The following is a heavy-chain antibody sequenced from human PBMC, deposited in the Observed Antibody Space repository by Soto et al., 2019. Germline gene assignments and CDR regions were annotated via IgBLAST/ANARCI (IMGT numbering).Heavy chain of an antibody. CDR3: ARDVMVTAMVMWYFDL. CDR1: GFTFSSYG. J-gene: IGHJ2*01. V-gene: IGHV3-33*01. D-gene: IGHD2-21*02. Sequence: QVQLVESGGGVVQPGRSLRLSCAASGFTFSSYGMHWVRQAPGKGLEWVAVIWYDGSNKYYADSVKGRFTIYRDNSKNTLYLQMNSLRAEDTAVYYCARDVMVTAMVMWYFDLWGRGTLVTVSS. CDR2: IWYDGSNK.